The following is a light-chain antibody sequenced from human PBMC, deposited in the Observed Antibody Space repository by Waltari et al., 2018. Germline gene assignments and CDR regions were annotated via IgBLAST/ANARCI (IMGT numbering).Light chain of an antibody. CDR3: AAWDDSLSGFV. J-gene: IGLJ1*01. CDR1: RPNIGSNA. V-gene: IGLV1-44*01. Sequence: QSVLTQPPSASGTPGQRVTISCSGSRPNIGSNAANWYQQVPGTAPKLLIYTNDQRPSGVPDRFSGSKSGTSASLAISGLQSEDEAGYYCAAWDDSLSGFVFGTGTKVTVL. CDR2: TND.